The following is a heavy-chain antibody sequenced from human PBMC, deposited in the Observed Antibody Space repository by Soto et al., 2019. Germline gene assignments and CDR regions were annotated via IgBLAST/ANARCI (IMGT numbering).Heavy chain of an antibody. D-gene: IGHD5-18*01. CDR1: GGSISSYY. Sequence: QVQLQESGPGLVEPSETLSLTCTVSGGSISSYYWSWIRQPPGKGLEWIGYIYYSGSTNYNPSLMRRXXIXVXXSKNQFSLKLSSVTAADTAVYYCARYSYGGNWFDPWGQGTLVTVSS. CDR3: ARYSYGGNWFDP. V-gene: IGHV4-59*08. J-gene: IGHJ5*02. CDR2: IYYSGST.